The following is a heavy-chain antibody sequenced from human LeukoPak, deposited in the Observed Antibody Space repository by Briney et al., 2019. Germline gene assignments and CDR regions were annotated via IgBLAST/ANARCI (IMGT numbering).Heavy chain of an antibody. D-gene: IGHD1-26*01. CDR1: GGTFSSYA. J-gene: IGHJ5*02. V-gene: IGHV1-69*04. Sequence: SGKVSCKASGGTFSSYAISWVRQAPGQGLEWMGRIIPILGIANYAQKFQGRVTITADKSTSTAYMELSSLRSEDTAVYYCASAPRIVGATGPFDPWGQGTLVTVSS. CDR2: IIPILGIA. CDR3: ASAPRIVGATGPFDP.